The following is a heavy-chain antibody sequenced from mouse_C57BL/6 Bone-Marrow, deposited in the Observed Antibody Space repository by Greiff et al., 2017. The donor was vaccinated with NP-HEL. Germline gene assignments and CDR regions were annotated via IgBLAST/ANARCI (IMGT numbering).Heavy chain of an antibody. V-gene: IGHV8-11*01. CDR3: ARMPYLRNYFDY. CDR1: GFSLSTSGMG. CDR2: IWWNDNK. J-gene: IGHJ2*01. Sequence: QVTLKESGPGILQPSQTLSLTCSFSGFSLSTSGMGVGWIHQPSGNGLEWLAHIWWNDNKYYNTALKSRLTISKDTSNNQVFLKIASVDTADTATYYCARMPYLRNYFDYWGQGTTLTVSS.